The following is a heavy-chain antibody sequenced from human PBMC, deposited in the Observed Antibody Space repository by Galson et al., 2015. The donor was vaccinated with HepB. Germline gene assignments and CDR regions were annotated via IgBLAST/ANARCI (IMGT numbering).Heavy chain of an antibody. J-gene: IGHJ4*02. CDR1: GFTFSNAW. CDR2: IKSKTDGGTT. D-gene: IGHD3-16*02. V-gene: IGHV3-15*01. Sequence: SLRLSCAASGFTFSNAWMSRVRQAPGKGLEWVGRIKSKTDGGTTDYAAPVKGRFTIPRDDSKNTLYLQMNSLKTEDTAVYYCTTHRYYDYVWGSYRHLPFDYWGQGTLVTVSS. CDR3: TTHRYYDYVWGSYRHLPFDY.